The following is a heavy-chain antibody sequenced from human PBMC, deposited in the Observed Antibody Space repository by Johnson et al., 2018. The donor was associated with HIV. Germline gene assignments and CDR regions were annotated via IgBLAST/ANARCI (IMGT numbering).Heavy chain of an antibody. J-gene: IGHJ3*02. Sequence: QVQLVESGGGLVQPGGSLILSCAASGFTFSRFAMHWVRQAPGKGLEWMAGITCDGSNKYYSDSVKGRFTISRDNSKNTMYLQMNSLRPEDTAVYYCARDLDYGGNWLDAFDIWGQGTVVTVSS. CDR3: ARDLDYGGNWLDAFDI. CDR2: ITCDGSNK. D-gene: IGHD4-23*01. CDR1: GFTFSRFA. V-gene: IGHV3-30*03.